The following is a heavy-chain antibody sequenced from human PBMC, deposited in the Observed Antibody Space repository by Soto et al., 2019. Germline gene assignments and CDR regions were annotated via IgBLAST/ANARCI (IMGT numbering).Heavy chain of an antibody. J-gene: IGHJ4*02. CDR2: IFSSGST. V-gene: IGHV4-59*01. D-gene: IGHD2-2*01. CDR1: GDSISSFY. Sequence: PSETLSLTCTVSGDSISSFYWTWIRQPPGKGLEWVGYIFSSGSTNYNPSLKSRVTISVDTSENQFSLKLTSVTAADTAVHYCARVGYCSSTPCWPIGYFEYWGQGTLVTVSS. CDR3: ARVGYCSSTPCWPIGYFEY.